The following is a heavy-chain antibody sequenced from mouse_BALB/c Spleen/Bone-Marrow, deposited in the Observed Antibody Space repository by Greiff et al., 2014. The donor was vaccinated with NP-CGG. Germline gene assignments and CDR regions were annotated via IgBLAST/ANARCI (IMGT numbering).Heavy chain of an antibody. V-gene: IGHV7-3*02. Sequence: EVQLVESGGGLVQPGGSLRLSCATSRFTFTDYYMSWVRQPPGKALEWLAFIRNKANGYTTEYSASVKGRFTISRDNSQSTLYLQMNTLRAEDSATYYCARDGSSFYWYFDVWGAGTTVTVSS. CDR3: ARDGSSFYWYFDV. D-gene: IGHD1-1*01. J-gene: IGHJ1*01. CDR1: RFTFTDYY. CDR2: IRNKANGYTT.